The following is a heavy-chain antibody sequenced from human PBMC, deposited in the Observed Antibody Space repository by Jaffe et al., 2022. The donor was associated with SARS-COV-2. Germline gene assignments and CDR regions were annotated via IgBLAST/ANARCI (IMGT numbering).Heavy chain of an antibody. Sequence: EVQLVESGGGLVQPGGSLRLSCAASGFTFSNYWMHWVRQAPGKGLVWVSRVNSDGSSTTYADSVKGRFTISRDNAKNTLYLQMNSLRAEDTAVYYCARKNVADASDYWGQGTLVTVSS. CDR2: VNSDGSST. CDR1: GFTFSNYW. D-gene: IGHD2-15*01. V-gene: IGHV3-74*01. CDR3: ARKNVADASDY. J-gene: IGHJ4*02.